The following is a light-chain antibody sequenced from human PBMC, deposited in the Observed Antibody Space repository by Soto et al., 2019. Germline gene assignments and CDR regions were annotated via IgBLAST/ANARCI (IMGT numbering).Light chain of an antibody. CDR2: AAS. CDR3: QQYNSYST. Sequence: DIQMTQSPSSLSASVGDRVTITCRASQSIVSYLNWYQQTPGKAPKLLISAASSLQSGVPSRFSGSGSGTEFTLTISSLQPEDFATYYCQQYNSYSTFGQGTKVDIK. J-gene: IGKJ2*01. CDR1: QSIVSY. V-gene: IGKV1-39*01.